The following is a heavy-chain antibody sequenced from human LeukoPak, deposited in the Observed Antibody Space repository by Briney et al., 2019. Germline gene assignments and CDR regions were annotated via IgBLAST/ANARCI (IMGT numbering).Heavy chain of an antibody. V-gene: IGHV4-59*08. CDR3: ARADSSYSSSWYFDY. CDR2: IYYSGST. J-gene: IGHJ4*02. CDR1: GGSISSYY. D-gene: IGHD6-13*01. Sequence: SETLSLTCTVSGGSISSYYWSWIRQPPGKGLEWIGYIYYSGSTNYNPSLKSRVTISVDTSKNQFSLKLSSVTAADTAVYYCARADSSYSSSWYFDYWGQGTLVTVSS.